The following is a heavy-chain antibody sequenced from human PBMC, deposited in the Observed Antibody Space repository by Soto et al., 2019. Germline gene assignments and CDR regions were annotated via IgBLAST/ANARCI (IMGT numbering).Heavy chain of an antibody. J-gene: IGHJ4*02. V-gene: IGHV4-39*01. CDR1: GDSINSDNYY. CDR3: ARLEGLATISYYFDY. CDR2: IYYRGNT. D-gene: IGHD3-9*01. Sequence: QLQLQESGPGLVKPSETLSLTCSVSGDSINSDNYYWGWIRQPTGKGLEWIGSIYYRGNTYYNPSLKPRVTISLDKSKSQFSLKLNSVTAADSAVYFCARLEGLATISYYFDYWGQGTLVTVSS.